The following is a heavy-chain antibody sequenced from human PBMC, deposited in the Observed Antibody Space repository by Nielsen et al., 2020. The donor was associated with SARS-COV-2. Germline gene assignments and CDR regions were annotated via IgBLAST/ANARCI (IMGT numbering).Heavy chain of an antibody. CDR1: GFTFSSYW. CDR3: AKPGYSGYVGGFDY. CDR2: IKQDGSEK. Sequence: GGSLRLSCAASGFTFSSYWMNWVRQAPGKGLEWVANIKQDGSEKYYGDSVKGRFTISRDNSKNTLYLQMNSLRAEDTAVYYCAKPGYSGYVGGFDYWGQGTLVTVSS. J-gene: IGHJ4*02. V-gene: IGHV3-7*01. D-gene: IGHD5-12*01.